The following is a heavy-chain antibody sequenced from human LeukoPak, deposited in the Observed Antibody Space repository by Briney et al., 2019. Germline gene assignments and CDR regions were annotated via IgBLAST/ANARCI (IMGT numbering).Heavy chain of an antibody. V-gene: IGHV5-51*01. CDR1: GYSFTSYW. CDR2: IYPGDSDT. Sequence: GESLKISCQGSGYSFTSYWIGWVRQMPGKGLEWMGIIYPGDSDTRYSPSFQGQVTISADKSISTAYLQWSSLKASDTAMYYCARYGRVAATLVDYWGQGTLVTVSS. D-gene: IGHD2-15*01. J-gene: IGHJ4*02. CDR3: ARYGRVAATLVDY.